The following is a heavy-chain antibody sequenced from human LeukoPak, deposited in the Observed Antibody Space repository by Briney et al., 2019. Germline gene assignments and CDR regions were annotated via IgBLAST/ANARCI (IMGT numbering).Heavy chain of an antibody. Sequence: PSETLSLTCAVSGGSISSSNWWSWVRQPPGKGLEWIGEIYHSGSTNYNPSLKSRVTISVDKSKNQFSLKLSSVTAADTAVYYCGRAVDYGDYGWFDPWGQGTLVTVSS. CDR1: GGSISSSNW. D-gene: IGHD4-17*01. J-gene: IGHJ5*02. CDR3: GRAVDYGDYGWFDP. V-gene: IGHV4-4*02. CDR2: IYHSGST.